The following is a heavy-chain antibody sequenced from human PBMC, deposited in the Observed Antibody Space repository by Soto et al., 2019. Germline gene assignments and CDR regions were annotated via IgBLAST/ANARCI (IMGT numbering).Heavy chain of an antibody. Sequence: SVEVSFKASRYTFTDYYTHLVRQAPGQGLEWMGWINPNSGGTNYAQKFQGRVTMTRDTSISTAYTALSRLTSDDTAAYYCERARAWFGELFVFDYWGQGTLVTVYS. CDR1: RYTFTDYY. J-gene: IGHJ4*02. V-gene: IGHV1-2*02. CDR3: ERARAWFGELFVFDY. CDR2: INPNSGGT. D-gene: IGHD3-10*01.